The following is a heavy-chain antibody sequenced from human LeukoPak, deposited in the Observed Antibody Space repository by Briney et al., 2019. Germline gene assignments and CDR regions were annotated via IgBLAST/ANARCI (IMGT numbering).Heavy chain of an antibody. Sequence: ASVKVSCKASGYTFTRYYIHWVRQAPGQGLEWMGWINPQSGGTGFAQKYQARVTMTRDTSIKPAYMELSSLRSGDTAVYFCARDPGYFVDSTVITPYYYMDVWGKGTAVTVSS. D-gene: IGHD2-15*01. V-gene: IGHV1-2*02. J-gene: IGHJ6*03. CDR2: INPQSGGT. CDR1: GYTFTRYY. CDR3: ARDPGYFVDSTVITPYYYMDV.